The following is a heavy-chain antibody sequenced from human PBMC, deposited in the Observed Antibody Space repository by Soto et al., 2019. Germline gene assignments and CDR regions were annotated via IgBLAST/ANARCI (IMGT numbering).Heavy chain of an antibody. CDR2: IYYTGST. V-gene: IGHV4-61*01. J-gene: IGHJ4*02. CDR1: GGSVNSDNYY. CDR3: AREFSNSPEAFDS. D-gene: IGHD6-6*01. Sequence: QVHLQESGPGQVKPSETLSLICTVSGGSVNSDNYYWSWIRQPPGRGLEWIGYIYYTGSTNYNPSLKRRVTISVDTSRNKFSLKLNSVTAADTAVYYCAREFSNSPEAFDSWGQGSLVTVSS.